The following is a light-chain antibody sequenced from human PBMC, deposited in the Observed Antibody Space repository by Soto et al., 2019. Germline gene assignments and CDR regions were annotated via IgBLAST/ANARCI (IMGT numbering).Light chain of an antibody. CDR3: QQYKNLWT. V-gene: IGKV1-5*01. CDR1: QSISSW. CDR2: DAS. J-gene: IGKJ1*01. Sequence: DIGMTQSPSTLSASVGDRVTITCRASQSISSWLAWYQEKPGRAPKLLIYDASSLENGVPSRFNGSGSGTEFTLTISSLQPDDFATYYCQQYKNLWTFGQGTKVDMK.